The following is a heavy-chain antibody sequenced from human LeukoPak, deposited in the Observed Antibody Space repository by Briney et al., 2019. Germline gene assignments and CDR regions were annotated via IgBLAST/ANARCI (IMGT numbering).Heavy chain of an antibody. D-gene: IGHD1-26*01. V-gene: IGHV1-69*04. Sequence: ASVKVSCKASGGTFSSYAISWVRQAPGQGLEWMGRIIPILGIANYAQKFQGRVTMTRDTSTSTVYMELSSLRSEDTAVYYCAGEEAWVVGATYDAFDIWGQGTMVTVSS. CDR2: IIPILGIA. J-gene: IGHJ3*02. CDR3: AGEEAWVVGATYDAFDI. CDR1: GGTFSSYA.